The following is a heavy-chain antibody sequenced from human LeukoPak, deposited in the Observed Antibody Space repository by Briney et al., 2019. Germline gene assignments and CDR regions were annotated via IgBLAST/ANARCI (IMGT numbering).Heavy chain of an antibody. CDR1: GDSVSRSSYY. J-gene: IGHJ4*02. V-gene: IGHV4-61*01. CDR2: IYYIGST. Sequence: SETLSLTCTVSGDSVSRSSYYWTWIRQPPGKGLEWIGYIYYIGSTNYNPSLRSRLTMSVDTSKNQFSLRLSSVIAADTAVYYCARSSGSYTKFDYWGQGTLVTVSS. D-gene: IGHD1-26*01. CDR3: ARSSGSYTKFDY.